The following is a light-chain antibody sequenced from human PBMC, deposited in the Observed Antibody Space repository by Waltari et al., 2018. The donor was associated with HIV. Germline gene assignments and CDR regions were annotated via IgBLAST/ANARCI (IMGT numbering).Light chain of an antibody. Sequence: SYELTQPPSVSVSPGQTASLTCSGDDLTKKYVSWYQQRPGQSPVLFIYQNASRPSGIPEPFSGSSSANTATLTVSGTQSMDEADYYCQAWNSNSAVFGGGTKLTVL. V-gene: IGLV3-1*01. J-gene: IGLJ2*01. CDR2: QNA. CDR3: QAWNSNSAV. CDR1: DLTKKY.